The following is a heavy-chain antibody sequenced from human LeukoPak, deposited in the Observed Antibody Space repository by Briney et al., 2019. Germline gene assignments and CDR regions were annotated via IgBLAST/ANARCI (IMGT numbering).Heavy chain of an antibody. V-gene: IGHV4-31*03. CDR2: IYYSGST. CDR3: ARSLGIAAAAYYFDY. D-gene: IGHD6-13*01. CDR1: GGSISSGGYY. Sequence: SETLSLTCTVSGGSISSGGYYRSWIRQHPGKGLEWIGYIYYSGSTYYNPSLKSRVTISVDTSKNQFSLKLSSVTAADTAVYYCARSLGIAAAAYYFDYWGQGTLVTVSS. J-gene: IGHJ4*02.